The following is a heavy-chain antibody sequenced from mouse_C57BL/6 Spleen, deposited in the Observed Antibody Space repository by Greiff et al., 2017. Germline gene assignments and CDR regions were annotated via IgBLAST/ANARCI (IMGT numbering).Heavy chain of an antibody. CDR1: GYSITSGYY. D-gene: IGHD2-3*01. CDR3: ARIYDGHAMDY. Sequence: VQLKESGPGLVKPSQSLSLTCSVTGYSITSGYYWNWIRQFPGNKLEWMGYISYDGSNNYNPSLKNRISITRDTSKNQFFLKLNSVTTEDTATYYCARIYDGHAMDYWGQGTSVTVSS. V-gene: IGHV3-6*01. J-gene: IGHJ4*01. CDR2: ISYDGSN.